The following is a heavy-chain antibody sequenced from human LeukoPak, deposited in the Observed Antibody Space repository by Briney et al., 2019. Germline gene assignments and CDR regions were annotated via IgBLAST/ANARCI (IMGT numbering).Heavy chain of an antibody. J-gene: IGHJ6*03. Sequence: SETLSLTCAVYGGSFSGYYWSWIRQPPGKGLEWIGEINHSGSTNYNPSLKSRVTIPVDTSKNQFSLKLSSVTAADTAVYYCARGVVGGNSGRHYYYMDVWGKGTTVTVSS. D-gene: IGHD4-23*01. CDR1: GGSFSGYY. CDR2: INHSGST. CDR3: ARGVVGGNSGRHYYYMDV. V-gene: IGHV4-34*01.